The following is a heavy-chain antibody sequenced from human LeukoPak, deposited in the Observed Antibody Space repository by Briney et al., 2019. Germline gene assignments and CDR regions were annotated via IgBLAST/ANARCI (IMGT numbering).Heavy chain of an antibody. CDR2: IYWNDDD. D-gene: IGHD1-1*01. CDR3: AHLTTSAYYYDY. Sequence: SGPTLVNPTEPLTLTCTCSGFSVSSSGVAVGWIRQPPGKALEWLGHIYWNDDDRYSTSLRSRLTITRDTSENQVVLTMTNMDPVDTATYYCAHLTTSAYYYDYWGQGTLVTVSS. V-gene: IGHV2-5*01. CDR1: GFSVSSSGVA. J-gene: IGHJ4*02.